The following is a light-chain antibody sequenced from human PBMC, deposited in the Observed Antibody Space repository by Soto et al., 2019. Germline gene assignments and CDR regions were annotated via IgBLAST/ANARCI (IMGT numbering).Light chain of an antibody. Sequence: EIVMTQSPATVSVSPGGRATLSRRASQNVNSNLAWYQQKPGQPPRLLIYGAYTRATGVPARFSGSGSGTEFTLTINSLQSEDFAVYYCQQYNSWPPLTFGGGTKVDIK. J-gene: IGKJ4*01. CDR3: QQYNSWPPLT. CDR2: GAY. CDR1: QNVNSN. V-gene: IGKV3-15*01.